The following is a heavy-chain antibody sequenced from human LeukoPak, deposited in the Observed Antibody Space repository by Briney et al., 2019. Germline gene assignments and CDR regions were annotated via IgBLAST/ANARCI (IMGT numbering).Heavy chain of an antibody. J-gene: IGHJ4*02. D-gene: IGHD3-10*01. V-gene: IGHV4-34*01. CDR1: GGSFSGYY. CDR2: INHSGST. Sequence: PSETLSLTCAVYGGSFSGYYWSWIRQPPGKGLEWIGEINHSGSTNYNPSLKSRVTISVDTSKNQFSLKLSSVTAADTAVYYCARRTVRGPSSGYYFDYWGQGTLVTVSS. CDR3: ARRTVRGPSSGYYFDY.